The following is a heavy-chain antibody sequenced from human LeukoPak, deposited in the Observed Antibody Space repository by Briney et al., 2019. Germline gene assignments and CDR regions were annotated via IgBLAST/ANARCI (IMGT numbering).Heavy chain of an antibody. CDR3: ARDGTRGNFDF. J-gene: IGHJ4*02. CDR2: INGGGSST. CDR1: GFTLSSYW. Sequence: GGSLRLSCAASGFTLSSYWMHWVRQAPGKGLVWVSRINGGGSSTSYADSVKGRFTISRGNARDTLYLQMNTLRAEDTAVYYCARDGTRGNFDFWGQGTLVTVSS. V-gene: IGHV3-74*01. D-gene: IGHD1-1*01.